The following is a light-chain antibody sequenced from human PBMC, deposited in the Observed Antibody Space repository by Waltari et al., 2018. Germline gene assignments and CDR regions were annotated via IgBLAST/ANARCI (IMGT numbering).Light chain of an antibody. J-gene: IGLJ2*01. Sequence: QSPLTQPASVSGSPGQSISISCTGTSSDVGGYDYVSWHQQYPANAPKLMIFDGSNRPPGVSSRFSGSKSGNTASPTISGLQAEDEAYYYCSSYSTSRTLVVFGGGTKVTVL. CDR1: SSDVGGYDY. CDR3: SSYSTSRTLVV. V-gene: IGLV2-14*03. CDR2: DGS.